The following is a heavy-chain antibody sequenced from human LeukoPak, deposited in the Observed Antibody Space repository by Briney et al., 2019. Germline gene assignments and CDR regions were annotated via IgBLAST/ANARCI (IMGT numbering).Heavy chain of an antibody. CDR1: GFTFSSYD. D-gene: IGHD5-18*01. J-gene: IGHJ4*02. V-gene: IGHV3-23*01. CDR2: LSGSGGNT. CDR3: AGGGYTYGLY. Sequence: GGSLRLSCAASGFTFSSYDMSWVRQAPGKGLEWVLTLSGSGGNTYYADSVKGRFTISRDNTKNTLHLQMNSLRAEDTAVYYCAGGGYTYGLYWGQGDLVTVSS.